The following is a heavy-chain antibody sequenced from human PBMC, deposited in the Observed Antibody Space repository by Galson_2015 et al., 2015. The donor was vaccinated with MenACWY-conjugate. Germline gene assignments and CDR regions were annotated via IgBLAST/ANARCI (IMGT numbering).Heavy chain of an antibody. V-gene: IGHV3-20*04. D-gene: IGHD2-21*01. CDR1: GFIFDDYG. Sequence: SLRLSCAASGFIFDDYGMSWLRHVPGKGLEWVSGIKRNGASTGYVDSVKGRFTISRDKAKNSLYLQMNTLRAEDTALNYCARDAYCGPPNCFSHWFDPWGPGTLGTVSS. CDR2: IKRNGAST. J-gene: IGHJ5*02. CDR3: ARDAYCGPPNCFSHWFDP.